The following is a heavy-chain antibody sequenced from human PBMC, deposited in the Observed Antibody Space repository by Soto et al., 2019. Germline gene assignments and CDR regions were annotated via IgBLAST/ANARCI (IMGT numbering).Heavy chain of an antibody. CDR2: ITGSGGST. CDR1: GFTFSSYA. J-gene: IGHJ6*03. CDR3: AKGNCNYNQLYYYYMDV. V-gene: IGHV3-23*01. D-gene: IGHD1-7*01. Sequence: EVQLLESGGGLVQPGGSLRLSCAASGFTFSSYAMTWVRQAPGKGLEWVSAITGSGGSTYYADSVKGRFTISRDNSKSTLSLHMNSLRAEDTAVYLCAKGNCNYNQLYYYYMDVWGKGTTVTVSS.